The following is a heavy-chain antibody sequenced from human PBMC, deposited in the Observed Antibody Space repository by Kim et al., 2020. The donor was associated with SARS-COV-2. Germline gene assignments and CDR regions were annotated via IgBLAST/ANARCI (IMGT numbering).Heavy chain of an antibody. V-gene: IGHV4-39*07. CDR1: GGSISSSSYY. J-gene: IGHJ4*01. D-gene: IGHD3-22*01. CDR2: IYDSGSN. Sequence: SETLSLTCTVSGGSISSSSYYWGWIRQPQGKGLEWIGSIYDSGSNYYNPSLKSRVTISTDTSKNHLSLKLISVTAADTAFYYCARAAEGPYDSCGYYYF. CDR3: ARAAEGPYDSCGYYYF.